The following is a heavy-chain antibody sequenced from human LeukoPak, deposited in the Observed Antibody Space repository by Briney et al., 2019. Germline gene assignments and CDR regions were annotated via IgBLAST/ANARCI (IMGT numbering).Heavy chain of an antibody. CDR2: IYYSGST. CDR3: ARHRPSGSYARY. Sequence: SETLSLTCTVSGGSISSYYWSWIRQPPGKGLEWIGSIYYSGSTYYNPSLKSRVTISVDTSKNQFSLKLSSVTAADTAVYYCARHRPSGSYARYWGQGTLVTVSS. D-gene: IGHD1-26*01. V-gene: IGHV4-59*05. CDR1: GGSISSYY. J-gene: IGHJ4*02.